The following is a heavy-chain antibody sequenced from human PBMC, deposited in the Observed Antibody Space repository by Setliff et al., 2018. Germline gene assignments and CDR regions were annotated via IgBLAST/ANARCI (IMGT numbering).Heavy chain of an antibody. J-gene: IGHJ6*02. CDR1: GFTFSDAW. CDR2: IKSKADGGTA. V-gene: IGHV3-15*01. D-gene: IGHD3-22*01. CDR3: ARDSTLYSGYYGMNV. Sequence: GGSLRLSCAASGFTFSDAWMNWVRQAPGKGLEWVGRIKSKADGGTADFAAPVKGRFTISRDDSKNTMSLQMNSLKTEDTAVYFCARDSTLYSGYYGMNVWGQGTTVTVSS.